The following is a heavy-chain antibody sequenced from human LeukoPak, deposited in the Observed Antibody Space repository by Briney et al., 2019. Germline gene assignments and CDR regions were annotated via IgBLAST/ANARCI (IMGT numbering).Heavy chain of an antibody. V-gene: IGHV1-46*03. D-gene: IGHD2-2*01. Sequence: ASLKVSCKASGYMFTSYNMQWVRQAPRQGLEWMGMVSSSGANTKYAQKFRGRVTMTSDTSTSTVYMELSSLISDDTAVYYCARDQHYATDYWGQGTLVTVCS. CDR2: VSSSGANT. CDR1: GYMFTSYN. J-gene: IGHJ4*02. CDR3: ARDQHYATDY.